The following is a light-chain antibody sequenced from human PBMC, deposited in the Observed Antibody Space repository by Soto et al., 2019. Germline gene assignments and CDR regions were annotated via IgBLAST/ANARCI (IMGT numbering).Light chain of an antibody. CDR2: EAY. CDR1: SGDVGSYNL. Sequence: QSALTQPASVSGSPGQSITISCTGTSGDVGSYNLVSWYQQHPGKAPKLMISEAYKRPSGVSNRFSGSKSGNTASLTISGLQAEDEADYYCCSLTTSHTYVFGSGTKLTVL. J-gene: IGLJ1*01. CDR3: CSLTTSHTYV. V-gene: IGLV2-14*02.